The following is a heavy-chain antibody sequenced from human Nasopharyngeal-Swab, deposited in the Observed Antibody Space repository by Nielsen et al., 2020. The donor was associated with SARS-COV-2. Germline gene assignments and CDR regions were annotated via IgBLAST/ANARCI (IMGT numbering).Heavy chain of an antibody. D-gene: IGHD6-13*01. V-gene: IGHV1-69*13. J-gene: IGHJ3*02. CDR3: ARVQQLVRDAFDI. Sequence: SVKVSCKASGYTFTGYYMHWVRQAPGQGLEWMGGIIPIFGTANYAQKFQGRVTITADESTSTAYMELSSLRSEDTAVYYCARVQQLVRDAFDIWGQGTMVTVSS. CDR2: IIPIFGTA. CDR1: GYTFTGYY.